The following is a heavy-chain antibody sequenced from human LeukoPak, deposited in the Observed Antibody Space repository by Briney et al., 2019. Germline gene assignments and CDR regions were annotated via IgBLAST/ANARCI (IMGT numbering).Heavy chain of an antibody. CDR3: AKSWRPRRWPDSFDP. CDR2: IYNSGST. Sequence: SEALSLTCTVSGGSISSYYWSWIRQPPGKGLEWIGYIYNSGSTNHNPSLRSRVTISVDTSKNQFSLKLSSVTAADTAVYYCAKSWRPRRWPDSFDPWGQGTLVTVSS. V-gene: IGHV4-59*01. J-gene: IGHJ5*02. CDR1: GGSISSYY. D-gene: IGHD5-24*01.